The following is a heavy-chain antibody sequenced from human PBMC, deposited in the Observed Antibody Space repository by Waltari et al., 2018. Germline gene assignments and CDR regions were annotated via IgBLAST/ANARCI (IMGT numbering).Heavy chain of an antibody. Sequence: EVQLVESGGGLVQPGGSLRLSCAASGFTVRSNYMSWVRQAPGKGLEWGSLIYSGGRTYYADSVKGRFTIARDNSKNTLYLQMNSLRAEDTAVYYCTRDAGAVAAEGDYWGQGTLVTVSS. D-gene: IGHD6-19*01. CDR2: IYSGGRT. J-gene: IGHJ4*02. CDR3: TRDAGAVAAEGDY. CDR1: GFTVRSNY. V-gene: IGHV3-66*01.